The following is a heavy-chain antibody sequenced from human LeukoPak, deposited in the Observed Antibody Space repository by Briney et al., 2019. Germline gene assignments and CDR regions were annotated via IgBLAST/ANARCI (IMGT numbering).Heavy chain of an antibody. Sequence: SQTLSLTCTVSGGSISSGDYYWSWIRQPPGKGLEWIGYIYYSGSTYYNPSLKSRVTISVDTSKNQFSLKLSSVTAADTAVYYCARDAAQYYYDSSGFDYWGQGTLVTVSS. CDR3: ARDAAQYYYDSSGFDY. CDR1: GGSISSGDYY. CDR2: IYYSGST. J-gene: IGHJ4*02. V-gene: IGHV4-30-4*01. D-gene: IGHD3-22*01.